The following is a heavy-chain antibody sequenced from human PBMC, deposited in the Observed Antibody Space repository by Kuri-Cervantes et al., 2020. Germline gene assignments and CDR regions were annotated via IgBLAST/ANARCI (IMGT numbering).Heavy chain of an antibody. D-gene: IGHD4-17*01. V-gene: IGHV3-11*04. CDR1: GFTFSDYY. CDR3: ARADYGDYSYGH. Sequence: GESLKISCAASGFTFSDYYMSWIRQAPGKGLEWVSYISSSGKTIYYADSVKGRFTISRDNAKNSLYLQMNSLRVEGTAVYYCARADYGDYSYGHWGQGTLVPSPQ. CDR2: ISSSGKTI. J-gene: IGHJ4*02.